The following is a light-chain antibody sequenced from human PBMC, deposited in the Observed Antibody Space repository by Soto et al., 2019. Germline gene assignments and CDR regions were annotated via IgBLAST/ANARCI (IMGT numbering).Light chain of an antibody. Sequence: DIQMTQSPSSLSASVGDRVTITCQASQDISNYLNWYQQKLGKAPKLLIYDASNLETGVPSRFSGSGSGTDFTLTISSLQPEDIATYYCQEYDPLLTLTFGGGTKVEIK. CDR3: QEYDPLLTLT. CDR1: QDISNY. J-gene: IGKJ4*01. V-gene: IGKV1-33*01. CDR2: DAS.